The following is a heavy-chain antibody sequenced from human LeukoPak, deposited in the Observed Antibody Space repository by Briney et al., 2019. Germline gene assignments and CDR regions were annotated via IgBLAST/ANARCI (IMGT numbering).Heavy chain of an antibody. CDR2: IIPIFGTA. Sequence: SVKVSCKASGGTFSSYAISWVRQAPGQGLEWMGGIIPIFGTANYAQKFQGRVTITADESTSTAYMELSSLRSEDTAVYYCARVGRYCSSTSCCPYYYYYGMDVWGQGTTVTVSS. V-gene: IGHV1-69*13. CDR1: GGTFSSYA. D-gene: IGHD2-2*01. J-gene: IGHJ6*02. CDR3: ARVGRYCSSTSCCPYYYYYGMDV.